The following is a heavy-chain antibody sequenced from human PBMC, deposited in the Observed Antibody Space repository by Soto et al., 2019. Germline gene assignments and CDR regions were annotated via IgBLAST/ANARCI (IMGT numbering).Heavy chain of an antibody. CDR3: AKDRRIVVVPAATDY. V-gene: IGHV3-23*01. D-gene: IGHD2-2*01. CDR1: GFTFSSYA. Sequence: GESLKISCAASGFTFSSYAMSWVRQAPGKGLEWVSAISGSGGGTYYADSVKGRSTISRDNSKNTLYLQMNSLRAEDTAVYYCAKDRRIVVVPAATDYWGQGTLVTVSS. CDR2: ISGSGGGT. J-gene: IGHJ4*02.